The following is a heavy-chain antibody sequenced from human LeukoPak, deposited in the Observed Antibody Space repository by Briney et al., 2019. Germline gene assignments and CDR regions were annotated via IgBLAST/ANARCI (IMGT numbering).Heavy chain of an antibody. CDR3: ARDAETYYYDSSGYPLDY. CDR2: ISYDGSNK. Sequence: GGSLRLSCAASGFTLSSYAMHWVRQAPGKGLEWVAVISYDGSNKYYADSVKGRFTISRDNSKNTLYLQMNSLRAEDTAVYYCARDAETYYYDSSGYPLDYWGQGTLVTVSS. D-gene: IGHD3-22*01. J-gene: IGHJ4*02. CDR1: GFTLSSYA. V-gene: IGHV3-30*04.